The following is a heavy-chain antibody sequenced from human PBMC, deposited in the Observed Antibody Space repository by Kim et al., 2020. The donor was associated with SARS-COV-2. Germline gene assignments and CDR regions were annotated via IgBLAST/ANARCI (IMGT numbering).Heavy chain of an antibody. J-gene: IGHJ6*03. D-gene: IGHD1-1*01. CDR1: GGSFSGYY. CDR3: ARVVETGKEIDYYYYMDV. CDR2: INHSGST. Sequence: SETLSLTCAVYGGSFSGYYWSWIRQPPGKGLEWIGEINHSGSTNYNPSLKSRVTISVDTSKNQFSLKLSSVTAADTAVYYCARVVETGKEIDYYYYMDVWGKGTTVTVSS. V-gene: IGHV4-34*01.